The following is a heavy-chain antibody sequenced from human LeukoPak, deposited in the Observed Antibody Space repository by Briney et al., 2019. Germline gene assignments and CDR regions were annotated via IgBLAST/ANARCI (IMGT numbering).Heavy chain of an antibody. V-gene: IGHV4-30-2*01. CDR3: ARHYYDFWSGYSSYWYFDL. CDR1: GGSISSGGYS. J-gene: IGHJ2*01. Sequence: SETLSLTCAVSGGSISSGGYSWSWIRQPPGKGLEWIGYIYHSGSTYYNPSLKSRVTISVDKSKNQFSLKLSSVTAADTAVYYCARHYYDFWSGYSSYWYFDLWAVAPWSLSPQ. CDR2: IYHSGST. D-gene: IGHD3-3*01.